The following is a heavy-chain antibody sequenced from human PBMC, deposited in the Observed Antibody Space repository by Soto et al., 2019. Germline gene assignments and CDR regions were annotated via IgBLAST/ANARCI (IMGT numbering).Heavy chain of an antibody. CDR1: GFSLSSTRMA. CDR2: IYWDDDK. J-gene: IGHJ4*02. CDR3: AHIVVAGLGYYFDY. D-gene: IGHD6-19*01. Sequence: QITLKESGPMLVKPTQTLTLTCTFSGFSLSSTRMAVGWIRQPPGKALEWLALIYWDDDKRDSPFLKSRLTITKDTSKNQVVLTMSNMDPVDTARYYCAHIVVAGLGYYFDYWGQGTLVTVSS. V-gene: IGHV2-5*02.